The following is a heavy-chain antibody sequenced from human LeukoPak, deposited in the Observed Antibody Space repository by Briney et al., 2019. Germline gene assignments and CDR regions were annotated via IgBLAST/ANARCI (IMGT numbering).Heavy chain of an antibody. V-gene: IGHV5-51*01. CDR3: ARVRGIRLDYYSVDV. D-gene: IGHD3-16*01. Sequence: GESLKISCKGSGYSFTSYWIGWVRQLSGKDLEWMGIIYPGDSDTRYSPSFQGQVTISADKSISTAYLQWSSLKASDTAMYYCARVRGIRLDYYSVDVWGQGTRSPSP. CDR1: GYSFTSYW. CDR2: IYPGDSDT. J-gene: IGHJ6*02.